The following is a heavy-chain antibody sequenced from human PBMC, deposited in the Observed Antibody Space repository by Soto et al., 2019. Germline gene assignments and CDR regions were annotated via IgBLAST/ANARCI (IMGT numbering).Heavy chain of an antibody. J-gene: IGHJ4*02. CDR2: IRSKANSYAT. V-gene: IGHV3-73*01. Sequence: PGGSLRLSCAASGFTFSGSAMHWVRQASGKGLEWVGRIRSKANSYATAYAASVKGRFTISRDDSKNTAYLQMNSLKTEDTAVYYCTFRVPHIVVVTAITDYWGQGTLVTVSS. D-gene: IGHD2-21*02. CDR3: TFRVPHIVVVTAITDY. CDR1: GFTFSGSA.